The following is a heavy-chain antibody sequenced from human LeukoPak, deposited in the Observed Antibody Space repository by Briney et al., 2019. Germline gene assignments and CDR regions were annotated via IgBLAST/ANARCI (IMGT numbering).Heavy chain of an antibody. J-gene: IGHJ4*02. D-gene: IGHD3-10*01. Sequence: PGGSLRLSCAASGFTVSSNYMSWVRQAPGKGLEWVSVIYSGGSTYYADSVKGRFTISRDNSKNTLYLQMNSLRAEDPAVYYCAREVRRHGSGSPIDYWGQGTLVTVSS. CDR3: AREVRRHGSGSPIDY. V-gene: IGHV3-53*01. CDR1: GFTVSSNY. CDR2: IYSGGST.